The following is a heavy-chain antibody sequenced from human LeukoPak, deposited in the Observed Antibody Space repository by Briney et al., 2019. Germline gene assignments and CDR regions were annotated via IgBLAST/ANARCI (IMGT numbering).Heavy chain of an antibody. Sequence: GGTLRLSCAASGFTFHDYDMSWVRQSPGKGLEWVSGINWNGDRTGYADSVKGRFTISRDNAKKSLYLQMNSLRAEDTALYYCARRDYYGSGSPDFWGQGTLVTVSS. V-gene: IGHV3-20*04. D-gene: IGHD3-10*01. J-gene: IGHJ4*02. CDR1: GFTFHDYD. CDR3: ARRDYYGSGSPDF. CDR2: INWNGDRT.